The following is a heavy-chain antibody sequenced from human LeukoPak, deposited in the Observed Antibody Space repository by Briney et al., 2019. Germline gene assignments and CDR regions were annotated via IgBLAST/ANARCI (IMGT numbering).Heavy chain of an antibody. D-gene: IGHD3-3*01. V-gene: IGHV4-61*02. CDR3: ARAPLRFLEWLVPATLYYYYMDV. CDR2: IYTSGST. CDR1: GGSISSGSYY. J-gene: IGHJ6*03. Sequence: PSETLSLTCTVSGGSISSGSYYWSWIRQPAGKGLEWIGRIYTSGSTNYNPSLKSRVTISVDTSKNQFSLKLSSVTAADTAVYYCARAPLRFLEWLVPATLYYYYMDVWGKGTTVTVSS.